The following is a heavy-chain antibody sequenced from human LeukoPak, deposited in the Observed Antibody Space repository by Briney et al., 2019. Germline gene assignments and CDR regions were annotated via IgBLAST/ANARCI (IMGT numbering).Heavy chain of an antibody. CDR3: ARGDCSGGSCYCDY. Sequence: PGGSLRLSCAASGFTFSSYWMSWVRQAPGKGLEWVANIKQDGSEKYYADSVKGRFTTSRDNAKNTLYLEMNSLRAEDTAVYYCARGDCSGGSCYCDYWGQGALVTVSS. J-gene: IGHJ4*02. CDR1: GFTFSSYW. V-gene: IGHV3-7*01. D-gene: IGHD2-15*01. CDR2: IKQDGSEK.